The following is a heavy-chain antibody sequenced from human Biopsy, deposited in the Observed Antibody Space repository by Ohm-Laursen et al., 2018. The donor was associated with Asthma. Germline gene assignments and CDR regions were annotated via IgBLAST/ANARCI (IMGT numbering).Heavy chain of an antibody. D-gene: IGHD2-2*01. J-gene: IGHJ4*02. Sequence: SSEKVSCKSLGGTFNTYVIGWVRQAPGQGLEWMGGINSVFGTTTYPQKFQDRVTITADDSTSSVYMELSSLRSEDTAVYYCARKAGSCISRTCYSLDFWGQGTLVTVSS. V-gene: IGHV1-69*01. CDR3: ARKAGSCISRTCYSLDF. CDR2: INSVFGTT. CDR1: GGTFNTYV.